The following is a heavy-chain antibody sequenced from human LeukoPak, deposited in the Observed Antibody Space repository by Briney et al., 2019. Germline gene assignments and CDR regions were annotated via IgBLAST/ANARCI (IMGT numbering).Heavy chain of an antibody. Sequence: PGGSLRLSCAASGFAFSNAWMSWVRQAPGKGLEWVGRIKSKTDGGTTDYAAPVKGRFTISRDDSKNTLYLQMNSLKTEDTAVYYCTTDPYYYDSSGYYGYNFDYWGQGTLVTVSS. CDR2: IKSKTDGGTT. D-gene: IGHD3-22*01. CDR3: TTDPYYYDSSGYYGYNFDY. J-gene: IGHJ4*02. CDR1: GFAFSNAW. V-gene: IGHV3-15*01.